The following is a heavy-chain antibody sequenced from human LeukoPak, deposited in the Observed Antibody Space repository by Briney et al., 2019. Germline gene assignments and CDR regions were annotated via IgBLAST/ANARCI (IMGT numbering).Heavy chain of an antibody. CDR2: IIPIFGTA. Sequence: ASVKVSCKASGGTFSSYAISWVRQAPGQGLEWMGGIIPIFGTANYAQKFQGRVTITADESTSTAYMELSGLRSEDTAVYYCARVGTDYVDYWGQGTLVTVSS. CDR1: GGTFSSYA. V-gene: IGHV1-69*13. D-gene: IGHD7-27*01. CDR3: ARVGTDYVDY. J-gene: IGHJ4*02.